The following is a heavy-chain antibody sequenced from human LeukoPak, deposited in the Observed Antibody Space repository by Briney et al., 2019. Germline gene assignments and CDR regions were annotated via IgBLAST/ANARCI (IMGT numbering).Heavy chain of an antibody. V-gene: IGHV3-48*01. CDR2: ISSGSSTI. J-gene: IGHJ4*02. CDR3: ARVHILRYFD. CDR1: GFTFSSYS. D-gene: IGHD3-9*01. Sequence: PGRSLRLSCAASGFTFSSYSMNWVRQAPGKGLEWVSYISSGSSTIYYADSVKGRFTISRDNAKNSLYLQMNSLRAEDTAVYYCARVHILRYFDWGQGTLVTVSS.